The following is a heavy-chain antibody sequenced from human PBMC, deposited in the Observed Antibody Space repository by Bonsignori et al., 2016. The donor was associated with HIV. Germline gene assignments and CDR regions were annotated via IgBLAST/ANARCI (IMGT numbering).Heavy chain of an antibody. V-gene: IGHV4-39*07. CDR3: ASAITMIVVVIPFDY. Sequence: WIRQPPRKGLEWIGSIYYSGSTYYNPSLKSRVTISVDTSKNQFSLKLSSVTAADTAVYYCASAITMIVVVIPFDYWGQGTLVTVSS. J-gene: IGHJ4*02. CDR2: IYYSGST. D-gene: IGHD3-22*01.